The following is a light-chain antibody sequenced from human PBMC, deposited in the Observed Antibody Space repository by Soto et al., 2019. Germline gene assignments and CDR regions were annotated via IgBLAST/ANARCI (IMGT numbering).Light chain of an antibody. CDR3: QQYGSSPRT. CDR2: GAS. V-gene: IGKV3-20*01. Sequence: EIVLPPSPGTLSLSPGERATLSCRASQSVSSSYLAWYQQKPGQAPRLLIYGASSRATGIPDRFSGSGSGTDFTLTISRLEPEDFAVYYCQQYGSSPRTCGQGTKGDIK. CDR1: QSVSSSY. J-gene: IGKJ1*01.